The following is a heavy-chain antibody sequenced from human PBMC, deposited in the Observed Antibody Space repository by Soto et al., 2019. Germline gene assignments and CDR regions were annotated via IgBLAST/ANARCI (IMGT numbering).Heavy chain of an antibody. Sequence: GGSLRLSCAASGFTFSSYGMHWVRQAPGKGLEWVAVIWYDGSNKYYADSVKGRFPISRDNSKNTLYLQMNSLRAEDTAVYYCARGPTYYDFWSGKNWFDPWGQGTLVTVSS. CDR2: IWYDGSNK. CDR1: GFTFSSYG. CDR3: ARGPTYYDFWSGKNWFDP. J-gene: IGHJ5*02. V-gene: IGHV3-33*01. D-gene: IGHD3-3*01.